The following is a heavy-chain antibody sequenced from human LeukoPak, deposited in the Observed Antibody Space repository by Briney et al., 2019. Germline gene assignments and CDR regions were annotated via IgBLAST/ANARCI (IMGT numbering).Heavy chain of an antibody. V-gene: IGHV2-70*11. D-gene: IGHD2-15*01. CDR3: ARRYCSGGSCSPLDY. J-gene: IGHJ4*02. CDR1: GFSLSTSGMC. Sequence: SGPTLVNPTQTLTLTCTFSGFSLSTSGMCVSWIRQPPGKALEWLARIDWDDDKYYSTSLKTRLTISKDTSKSQVVLTMTNMDPVDTATYYCARRYCSGGSCSPLDYWGQGTLVTVSS. CDR2: IDWDDDK.